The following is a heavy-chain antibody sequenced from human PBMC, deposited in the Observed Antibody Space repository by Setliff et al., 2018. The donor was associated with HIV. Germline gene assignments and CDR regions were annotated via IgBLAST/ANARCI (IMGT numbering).Heavy chain of an antibody. V-gene: IGHV3-21*01. CDR3: ARQGPSRGRGYYPPVDAFDI. CDR2: ISPSSSYI. J-gene: IGHJ3*02. D-gene: IGHD3-22*01. Sequence: GGSLRLSCAASGFTFSSYSMNWVRQAPGKGLEWVSSISPSSSYINYADSVKGRFTISRDNAKNSPYLQVNSLRADDTAVYYCARQGPSRGRGYYPPVDAFDIWGQGTMVTVSS. CDR1: GFTFSSYS.